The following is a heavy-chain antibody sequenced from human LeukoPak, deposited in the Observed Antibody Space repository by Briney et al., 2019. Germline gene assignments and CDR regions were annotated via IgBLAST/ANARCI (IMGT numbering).Heavy chain of an antibody. CDR2: IWYDGSNK. D-gene: IGHD4-23*01. Sequence: GGSLRLSCAASGFTFSSYGMHWVRQAPGKGLERVAVIWYDGSNKYYADSVKGRFTISRDNSKNTLYLQMNSLRAEDTAVYYCARDLSKIGGNFDYWGQGTLVTVSS. J-gene: IGHJ4*02. CDR1: GFTFSSYG. CDR3: ARDLSKIGGNFDY. V-gene: IGHV3-33*01.